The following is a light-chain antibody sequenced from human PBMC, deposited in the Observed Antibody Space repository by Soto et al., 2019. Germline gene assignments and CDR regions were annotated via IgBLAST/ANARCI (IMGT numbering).Light chain of an antibody. V-gene: IGKV3-20*01. CDR2: GAS. Sequence: ERGMTQSPATLSVSPGERATLSCRASQSVSSSYLAWYQQKPGQAPRLLIYGASSRATGIPDRFSGSGSGTDFTLTISRLEPEDFAVYYCQQYGSSPWTFGQGTKVGI. J-gene: IGKJ1*01. CDR1: QSVSSSY. CDR3: QQYGSSPWT.